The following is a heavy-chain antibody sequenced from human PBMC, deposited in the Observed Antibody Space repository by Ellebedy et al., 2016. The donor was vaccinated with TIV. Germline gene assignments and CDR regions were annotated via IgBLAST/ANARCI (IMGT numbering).Heavy chain of an antibody. CDR1: GYTFTSYY. CDR2: INPSGGST. V-gene: IGHV1-46*01. Sequence: ASVKVSCKASGYTFTSYYMHWVRQAPGQGLEWMGIINPSGGSTSYAQKFQGRVTITADESTSTAHMELSSLRSEDTAVYYCARDLKDSYYYYYYGMDVWGQGTTVTVSS. CDR3: ARDLKDSYYYYYYGMDV. J-gene: IGHJ6*02.